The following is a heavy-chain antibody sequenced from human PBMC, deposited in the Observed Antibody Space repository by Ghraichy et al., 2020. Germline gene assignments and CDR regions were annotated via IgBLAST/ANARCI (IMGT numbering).Heavy chain of an antibody. CDR3: VTRIIEAAVS. Sequence: GGSLRLSCAASGFSFSTYAMHWVRQAPGKGLEYVSAIRSDGGITYYADSVKGRFTISRDNSKNTLYLQMSSLRPEDTGIYYCVTRIIEAAVSWGQGTLVTVSS. CDR1: GFSFSTYA. J-gene: IGHJ5*02. V-gene: IGHV3-64D*06. D-gene: IGHD6-13*01. CDR2: IRSDGGIT.